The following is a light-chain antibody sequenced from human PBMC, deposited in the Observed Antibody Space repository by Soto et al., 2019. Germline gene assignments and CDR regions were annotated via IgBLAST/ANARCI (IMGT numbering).Light chain of an antibody. CDR3: CSYAGRSTWV. CDR1: SGDVGTYNL. V-gene: IGLV2-23*02. CDR2: EVT. Sequence: QSALTQPASVSGSPGQSIHISCTGTSGDVGTYNLVSWYQHRPGKAPQLMIFEVTKRPSGVSVRFTGSKSGKTASLTISGLQAEDEGDYFCCSYAGRSTWVLGGGTKLTVL. J-gene: IGLJ3*02.